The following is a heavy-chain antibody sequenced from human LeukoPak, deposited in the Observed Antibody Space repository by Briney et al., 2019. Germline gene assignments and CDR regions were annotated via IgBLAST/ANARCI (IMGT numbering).Heavy chain of an antibody. CDR2: IWYDGSNK. J-gene: IGHJ4*02. D-gene: IGHD1-26*01. CDR1: GFTFSSYG. CDR3: ARDFASGSYPGDY. Sequence: GRSLRLSCAASGFTFSSYGMHWVRQASGKGLEWVAVIWYDGSNKYYADSVKGRFTISRDNSKNTLYLQMNSLRAEDTAVYYCARDFASGSYPGDYWGQGTLVTVSS. V-gene: IGHV3-33*01.